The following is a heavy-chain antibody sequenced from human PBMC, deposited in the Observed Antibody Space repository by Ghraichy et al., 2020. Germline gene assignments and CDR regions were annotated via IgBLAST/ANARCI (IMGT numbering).Heavy chain of an antibody. D-gene: IGHD3-10*01. V-gene: IGHV1-69*04. CDR1: GGTFSSYA. J-gene: IGHJ4*02. CDR2: IIPILGIA. Sequence: SVKVSCKASGGTFSSYAISWVRQAPGQGLEWMGRIIPILGIANYAQKFQGRVTITADKSTSTAYMELSSLRSEDTAVYYCARAGSTVTTYEDYWGQGTLVTVSS. CDR3: ARAGSTVTTYEDY.